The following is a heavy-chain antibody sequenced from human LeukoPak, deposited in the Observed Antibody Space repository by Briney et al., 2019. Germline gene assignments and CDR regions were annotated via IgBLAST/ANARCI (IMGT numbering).Heavy chain of an antibody. CDR1: GFAFSHYG. CDR2: MWNDGTNK. Sequence: GTSLRLSCEASGFAFSHYGMHWVRRAPGKGLEWLALMWNDGTNKDYADSVKGRFTISRDNSKNTLFLQMNSLRAEDTAVYYCARGIGYFDYWGQGTLVTVSS. D-gene: IGHD2/OR15-2a*01. CDR3: ARGIGYFDY. V-gene: IGHV3-33*01. J-gene: IGHJ4*02.